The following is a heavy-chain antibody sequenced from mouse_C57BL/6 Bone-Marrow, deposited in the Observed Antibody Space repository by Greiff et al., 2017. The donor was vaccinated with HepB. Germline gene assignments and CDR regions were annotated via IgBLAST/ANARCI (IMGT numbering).Heavy chain of an antibody. CDR2: IDPSDSYT. Sequence: VQLQQPGAELVKPGASVKLSCKASGYTFTSYWMQWVNQRPGQGLEWIGEIDPSDSYTNYNQKFKGKATLTVDTSSSTAYMQLSSLTSEDSAVYYCARGAQATFYAMDYWGQGTSVTVSS. CDR3: ARGAQATFYAMDY. J-gene: IGHJ4*01. CDR1: GYTFTSYW. V-gene: IGHV1-50*01. D-gene: IGHD3-2*02.